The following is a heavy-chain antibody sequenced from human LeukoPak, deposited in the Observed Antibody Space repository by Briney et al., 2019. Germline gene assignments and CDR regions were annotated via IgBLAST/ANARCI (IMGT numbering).Heavy chain of an antibody. CDR1: GYTFTDYY. Sequence: ASVKVSCKASGYTFTDYYIHWVRQAPGQGLEWMGWISAYNGNTNYAQKLQGRVTMTTDTSTSTAYMELRSLRSDDTAVYYCARDRGLPRAFDIWGQGTMVTVSS. D-gene: IGHD2-2*01. CDR2: ISAYNGNT. CDR3: ARDRGLPRAFDI. J-gene: IGHJ3*02. V-gene: IGHV1-18*04.